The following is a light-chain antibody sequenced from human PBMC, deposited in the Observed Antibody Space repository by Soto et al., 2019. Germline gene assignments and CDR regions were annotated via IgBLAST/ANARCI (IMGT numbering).Light chain of an antibody. J-gene: IGKJ1*01. CDR1: QSISRY. Sequence: IVLTQSPGTLSLSPGEITTLSFRASQSISRYLAWYQQKPGQGPRLLIYRATARAAGIPARFGGSGSGTDFTLTISRLEPEDFAVYYCQQYGSLGTFGQGTKVDI. CDR2: RAT. V-gene: IGKV3-20*01. CDR3: QQYGSLGT.